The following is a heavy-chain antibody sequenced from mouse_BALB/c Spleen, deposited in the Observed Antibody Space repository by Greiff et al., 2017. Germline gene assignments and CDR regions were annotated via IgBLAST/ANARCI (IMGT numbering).Heavy chain of an antibody. J-gene: IGHJ4*01. V-gene: IGHV5-17*02. Sequence: EVQRVESGGGLVQPGGSRKLSCAASGFTFSSFGMHWVRQAPEKGLEWVAYISSGSSTIYYADTVKGRFTISRDNPKNTLFLQMTSLRSEDTAMYYCAREGLLFYAMDYWGQGTSGTVSS. CDR1: GFTFSSFG. CDR3: AREGLLFYAMDY. D-gene: IGHD2-3*01. CDR2: ISSGSSTI.